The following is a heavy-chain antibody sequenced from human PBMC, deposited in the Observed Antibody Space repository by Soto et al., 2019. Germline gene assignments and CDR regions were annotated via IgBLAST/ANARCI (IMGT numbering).Heavy chain of an antibody. CDR3: PRAERYPRYCYDP. CDR1: RGSFRSYY. Sequence: PSETLSLTCGVYRGSFRSYYWIWVRHPPGKGLEWIGEVNHSGEATYNPTLQSRVTISLDTSNNRIPLKRTSLAAADTALYFCPRAERYPRYCYDPWGHGTQVTVSS. D-gene: IGHD1-1*01. J-gene: IGHJ5*02. V-gene: IGHV4-34*01. CDR2: VNHSGEA.